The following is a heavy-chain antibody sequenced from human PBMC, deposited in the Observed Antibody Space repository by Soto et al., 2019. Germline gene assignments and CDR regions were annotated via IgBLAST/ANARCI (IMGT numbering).Heavy chain of an antibody. V-gene: IGHV5-51*01. Sequence: GESLKISCKGSGYSFTSYWIGWVRQMPGKGLEWMGIIYPGDSDTRYSPSFQGQVTISADKSISTAYLQWSSLKASDTAMYYCARLTGTTSNYYYYYYGMDVWGQGTTVTVSS. CDR3: ARLTGTTSNYYYYYYGMDV. CDR2: IYPGDSDT. CDR1: GYSFTSYW. D-gene: IGHD1-20*01. J-gene: IGHJ6*02.